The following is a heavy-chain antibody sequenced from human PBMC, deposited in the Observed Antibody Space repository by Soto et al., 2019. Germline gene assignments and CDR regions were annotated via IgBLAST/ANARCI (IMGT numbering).Heavy chain of an antibody. V-gene: IGHV4-34*01. CDR2: INHSGST. CDR3: ARSPRSISTGGIDF. CDR1: GGSFSGYY. D-gene: IGHD1-1*01. Sequence: PSETLSLTCAVYGGSFSGYYWSWIRQPPGKGLEWIGEINHSGSTNYNPSLKSRVTISVDTSKNQFSLKLSSVTAADTAVYFCARSPRSISTGGIDFWGQGILVTVS. J-gene: IGHJ4*01.